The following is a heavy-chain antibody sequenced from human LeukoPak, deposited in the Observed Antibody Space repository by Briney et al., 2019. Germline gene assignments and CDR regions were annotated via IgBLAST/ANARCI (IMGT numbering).Heavy chain of an antibody. CDR1: GGSISSDGYS. J-gene: IGHJ5*02. V-gene: IGHV4-30-2*01. CDR2: IYHSGST. Sequence: SQTLSLTCAVSGGSISSDGYSWSWIRQPPGKGLEWIGYIYHSGSTYYNPSLKSRVTISVDKSKNQFSLKLSSVTAADTAVCYCAREANDYVWGSYWKIDPWGQGTLVTVSS. CDR3: AREANDYVWGSYWKIDP. D-gene: IGHD3-16*01.